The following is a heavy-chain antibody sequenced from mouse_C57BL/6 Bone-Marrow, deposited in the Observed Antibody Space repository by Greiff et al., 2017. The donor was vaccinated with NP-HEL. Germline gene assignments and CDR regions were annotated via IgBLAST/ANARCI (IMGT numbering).Heavy chain of an antibody. D-gene: IGHD1-1*01. J-gene: IGHJ4*01. CDR1: GYAFTNYL. CDR2: INPGSGGT. V-gene: IGHV1-54*01. Sequence: VQLQQSGAELVRPGTSVKVSCKASGYAFTNYLIEWVKQRPGQGLEWIGVINPGSGGTNYNEKFKGKATLTADKSSSTAYMQLSSLTSEDSAVYFCARYYYGSPWAMDYWGQGTSVTVSS. CDR3: ARYYYGSPWAMDY.